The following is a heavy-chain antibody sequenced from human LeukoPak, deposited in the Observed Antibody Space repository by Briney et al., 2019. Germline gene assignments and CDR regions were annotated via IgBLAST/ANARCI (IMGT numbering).Heavy chain of an antibody. D-gene: IGHD7-27*01. Sequence: GGSLRLSCAASGFAFSDYSTNWVRPAPGKGREWIANTRGSGSGMGSGSYYAGAVKGRFTISRDNAKNSLNLQMNSLRAEDTAFYFCARDDNWGFDYWGQGALVTVSS. V-gene: IGHV3-21*05. CDR2: TRGSGSGM. CDR3: ARDDNWGFDY. CDR1: GFAFSDYS. J-gene: IGHJ4*02.